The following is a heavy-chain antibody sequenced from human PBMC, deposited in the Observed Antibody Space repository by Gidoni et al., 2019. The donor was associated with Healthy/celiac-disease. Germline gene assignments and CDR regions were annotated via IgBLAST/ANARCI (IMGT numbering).Heavy chain of an antibody. CDR2: ISWNSGSI. V-gene: IGHV3-9*01. D-gene: IGHD2-2*01. Sequence: EVQLVGSGGGLVQPGRSLRLSCAASGSTFDDYAMHWVRQAPGKGLEWVSGISWNSGSIGYADSVKGRFTNSRDNAKNSLYLQMNSLRAEDTALYYCAKARYCSSTSCGAFDYWGQGTLVTVSS. J-gene: IGHJ4*02. CDR1: GSTFDDYA. CDR3: AKARYCSSTSCGAFDY.